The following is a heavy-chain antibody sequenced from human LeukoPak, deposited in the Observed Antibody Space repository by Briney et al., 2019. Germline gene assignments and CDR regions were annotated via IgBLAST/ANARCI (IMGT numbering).Heavy chain of an antibody. Sequence: SQTLSLTCVVSGYSISTGYYWGWIRQSPGKGLKWIRNIYRSGTTYYNPSLKSRVTISVDTSKNQFSLRLTSVTAADTAVYYCARRDRWFDPWGQGTLVTVSS. V-gene: IGHV4-38-2*01. CDR3: ARRDRWFDP. J-gene: IGHJ5*02. CDR1: GYSISTGYY. CDR2: IYRSGTT.